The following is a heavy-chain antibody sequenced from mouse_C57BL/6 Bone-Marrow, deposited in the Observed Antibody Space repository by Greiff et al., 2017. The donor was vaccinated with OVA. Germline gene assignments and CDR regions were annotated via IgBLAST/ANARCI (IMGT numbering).Heavy chain of an antibody. J-gene: IGHJ1*03. CDR1: GYTFTDYN. CDR3: AIGRRQSTGDFDV. Sequence: EVQLLQSGPELVKPGASVKISCKASGYTFTDYNMHWVKQSHGKSLEWIGDINPNNGGTIYNQKFKGKATLTVDKSSSTAYMELRSLTSEDTAVYDCAIGRRQSTGDFDVWGTGTTVTVSS. V-gene: IGHV1-18*01. CDR2: INPNNGGT. D-gene: IGHD3-2*01.